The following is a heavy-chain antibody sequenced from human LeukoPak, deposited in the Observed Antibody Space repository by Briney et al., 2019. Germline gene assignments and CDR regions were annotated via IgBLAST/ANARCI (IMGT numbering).Heavy chain of an antibody. CDR2: MYSGGST. J-gene: IGHJ3*02. V-gene: IGHV3-53*01. CDR3: ARGYYDSSGPGALDI. CDR1: GFTVSSKY. D-gene: IGHD3-22*01. Sequence: GGSLRLSCAASGFTVSSKYMSWVRQAPGKGLEWVSVMYSGGSTKYADSVKGRFTISRDNSKNTLYLQMNRLRAEDTAVYYCARGYYDSSGPGALDIWGQGTMVTVSS.